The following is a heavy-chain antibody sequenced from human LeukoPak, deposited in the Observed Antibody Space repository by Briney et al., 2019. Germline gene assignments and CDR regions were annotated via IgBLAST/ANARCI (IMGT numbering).Heavy chain of an antibody. V-gene: IGHV3-21*04. CDR2: ISSSSYI. Sequence: GGSLRLSCAASGFTFSSYSMNWVRQAPGKGLEWVSSISSSSYIYYADSVKGRFTISRDNAKNSLYLQMNSLRAEDTALYYCAKDVGSSGYSHFDYWGQGTLVTVSS. J-gene: IGHJ4*02. CDR3: AKDVGSSGYSHFDY. D-gene: IGHD3-22*01. CDR1: GFTFSSYS.